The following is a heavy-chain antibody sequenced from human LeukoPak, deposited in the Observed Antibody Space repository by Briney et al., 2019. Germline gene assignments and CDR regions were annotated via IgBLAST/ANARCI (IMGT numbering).Heavy chain of an antibody. Sequence: GGSLRLSCAASGFTVSDNYISWVRQAPGKGLEWVSVIYSGGNTNYADSVRGRFTISRDISKNTPYLQMSSLRAEDTAVYYCARWWPRGHFDYWGQGALVTVSS. CDR1: GFTVSDNY. CDR2: IYSGGNT. D-gene: IGHD2-15*01. V-gene: IGHV3-53*01. J-gene: IGHJ4*02. CDR3: ARWWPRGHFDY.